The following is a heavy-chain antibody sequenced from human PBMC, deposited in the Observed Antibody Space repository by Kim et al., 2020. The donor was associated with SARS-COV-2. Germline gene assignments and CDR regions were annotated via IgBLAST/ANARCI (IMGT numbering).Heavy chain of an antibody. CDR1: GFTFNNYG. Sequence: GGSLRLSCAASGFTFNNYGMHWVRQAPGKGLEWVSCISCNSSNIYYADSVKGRFTISRDNAKNSLYLQMNSLRAEDTALYYCAKAKYGLMSYFSGLIDYWGQGTPVTVSS. CDR2: ISCNSSNI. J-gene: IGHJ4*02. CDR3: AKAKYGLMSYFSGLIDY. V-gene: IGHV3-9*01. D-gene: IGHD3-10*01.